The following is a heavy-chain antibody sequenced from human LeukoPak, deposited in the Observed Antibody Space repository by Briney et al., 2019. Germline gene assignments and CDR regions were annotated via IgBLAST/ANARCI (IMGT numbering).Heavy chain of an antibody. CDR3: ARVGDPETEYYFDY. D-gene: IGHD1-14*01. CDR1: GGSISSGSYY. CDR2: IYTSGST. Sequence: PSQTLSLTCTVSGGSISSGSYYWSWIRQPAGKGLEWIGRIYTSGSTNYNPSLKSRVTISVDTSKNQFSLKLSSVAAADTAVYYCARVGDPETEYYFDYWGQGTLVTVSS. V-gene: IGHV4-61*02. J-gene: IGHJ4*02.